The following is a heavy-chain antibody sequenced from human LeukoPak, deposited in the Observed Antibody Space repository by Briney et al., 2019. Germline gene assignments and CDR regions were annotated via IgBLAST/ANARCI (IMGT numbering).Heavy chain of an antibody. CDR3: ARDGSGYSYGYDC. J-gene: IGHJ4*02. V-gene: IGHV1-69*05. CDR2: IIPIFGTA. CDR1: GGTFSSYA. D-gene: IGHD5-18*01. Sequence: EASVKVSCKASGGTFSSYAISWVRQAPGQGLEWMGRIIPIFGTANYAQKFQGRVTITTDESTSTAYMELSSLRSEDTAVYYCARDGSGYSYGYDCWGQGTLVTVSS.